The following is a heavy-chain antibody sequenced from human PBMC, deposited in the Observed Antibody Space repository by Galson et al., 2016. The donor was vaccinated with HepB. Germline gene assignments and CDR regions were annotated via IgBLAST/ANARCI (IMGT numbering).Heavy chain of an antibody. Sequence: SLRLSCAASGFNFRDFYMVWIRQAPGKRLEWVSYISSSGSGMDYADSVRGRFTVSRDNGQNSLLLHMNNLRAEDTAIYYCARDLRSGYDSGIDHWGQGTLVTVSS. CDR2: ISSSGSGM. V-gene: IGHV3-11*01. CDR1: GFNFRDFY. D-gene: IGHD5-12*01. J-gene: IGHJ4*02. CDR3: ARDLRSGYDSGIDH.